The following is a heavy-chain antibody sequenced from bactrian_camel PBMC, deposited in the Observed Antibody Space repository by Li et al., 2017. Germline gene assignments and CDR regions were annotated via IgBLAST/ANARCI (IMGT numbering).Heavy chain of an antibody. V-gene: IGHV3S1*01. CDR1: GVVDNAYC. D-gene: IGHD5*01. CDR3: ATDVPQTGGRIVRGPAPKCDFSF. Sequence: QLVESGGGSVQTGGSLRLSCVASGVVDNAYCMAWFRKRPGEEREGVAAIVTGGATSYAASVKGRFTISRDNAKNTMSLQIDSLKPEDSAMYYCATDVPQTGGRIVRGPAPKCDFSFWGQGTQVTVS. CDR2: IVTGGAT. J-gene: IGHJ6*01.